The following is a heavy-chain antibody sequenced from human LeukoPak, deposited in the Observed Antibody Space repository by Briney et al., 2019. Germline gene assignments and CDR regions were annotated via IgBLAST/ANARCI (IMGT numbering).Heavy chain of an antibody. D-gene: IGHD2/OR15-2a*01. CDR1: GFTFTDHY. J-gene: IGHJ4*02. Sequence: RASMKVSCKSSGFTFTDHYIHWVRQGPGQGLEWMGYIGPHSTFTSSPQEFQGRVAMTRDASMSTAYMELTRLTSDDTAVYYCVSEGEGPLSKDFDYWGQGTLVTVSS. CDR3: VSEGEGPLSKDFDY. V-gene: IGHV1-2*02. CDR2: IGPHSTFT.